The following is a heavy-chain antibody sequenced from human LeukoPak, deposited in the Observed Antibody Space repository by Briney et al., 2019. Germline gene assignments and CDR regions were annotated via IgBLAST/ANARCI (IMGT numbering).Heavy chain of an antibody. D-gene: IGHD6-19*01. J-gene: IGHJ2*01. CDR2: GGDDGVKK. Sequence: GGPLRLSCIASEFSLSRNGTHWVPQAPGKGLEWVAVGGDDGVKKYYADSVSGRFTSSREYLQSQLYLQMDSVRVEDTGVYYCAIGADIGRGVAGTFGGGTRVSVRFAWKWGR. CDR1: EFSLSRNG. V-gene: IGHV3-30*02. CDR3: AIGADIGRGVAGTFGGGTRVSVRFAWK.